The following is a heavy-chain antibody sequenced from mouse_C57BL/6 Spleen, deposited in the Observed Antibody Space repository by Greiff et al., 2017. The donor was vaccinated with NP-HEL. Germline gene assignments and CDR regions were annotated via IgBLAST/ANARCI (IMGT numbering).Heavy chain of an antibody. V-gene: IGHV1-53*01. CDR2: INPSNGGT. Sequence: VQLQQSGTELVKPGASVKLSCKASGYTFTSYWMHWVKQRPGQGLEWIGNINPSNGGTNYNEKFKSKATLTVDKSSSTAYMQLSSLTSEDSAVYYCEREERQLRLQRFAYWGQGTLVTVSA. CDR1: GYTFTSYW. CDR3: EREERQLRLQRFAY. D-gene: IGHD3-2*02. J-gene: IGHJ3*01.